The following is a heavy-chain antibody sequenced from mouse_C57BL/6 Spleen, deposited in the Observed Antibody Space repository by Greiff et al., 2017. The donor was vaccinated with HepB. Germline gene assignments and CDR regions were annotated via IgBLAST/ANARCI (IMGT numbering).Heavy chain of an antibody. Sequence: VQLKQSGAELVRPGASVKLSCTASGFNIKDYYMHWVKQRPEQGLEWIGRIDPEDGDTEYAPKFQGKATMTADTSSNTAYLQLSSLTSEDTAVYYCTRYDYDVLYYFDYWGQGTTLTVSS. CDR3: TRYDYDVLYYFDY. D-gene: IGHD2-4*01. CDR2: IDPEDGDT. V-gene: IGHV14-1*01. J-gene: IGHJ2*01. CDR1: GFNIKDYY.